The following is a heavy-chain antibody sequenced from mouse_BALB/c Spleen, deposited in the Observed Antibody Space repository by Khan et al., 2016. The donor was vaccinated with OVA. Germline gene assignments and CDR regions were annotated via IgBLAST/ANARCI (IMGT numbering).Heavy chain of an antibody. J-gene: IGHJ3*01. V-gene: IGHV1-7*01. Sequence: VQLQQSGADLAKPGASVKMSCTASGYTFTTYWIHWITQRPGQGLEWIGYINPSTGYTEYNKKFKDTAPLTADESSSTAYIQLNSQTSSDSAVYYSARRVLYVLFAYWGQGTLVTVSA. CDR3: ARRVLYVLFAY. CDR1: GYTFTTYW. D-gene: IGHD2-10*02. CDR2: INPSTGYT.